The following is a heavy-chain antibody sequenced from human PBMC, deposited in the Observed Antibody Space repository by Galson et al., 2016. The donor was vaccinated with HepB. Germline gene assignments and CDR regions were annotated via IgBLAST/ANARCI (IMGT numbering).Heavy chain of an antibody. CDR3: ARVGPWGADAFDG. V-gene: IGHV3-72*01. D-gene: IGHD3-16*01. CDR2: ARNKANRFTT. CDR1: GFRFSDHY. Sequence: SLRLSCAASGFRFSDHYMDWVRQAPGKGLEWVGRARNKANRFTTQYAASVKDRFTVWREDSKNSLYLQMKSLKTDDSAVYYCARVGPWGADAFDGWGQGTMVTVS. J-gene: IGHJ3*01.